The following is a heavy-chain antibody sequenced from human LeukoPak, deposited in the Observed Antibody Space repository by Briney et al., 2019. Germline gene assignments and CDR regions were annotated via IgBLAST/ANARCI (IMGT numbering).Heavy chain of an antibody. J-gene: IGHJ3*02. Sequence: ASVKVSCKASGYTFTSYAMNWVRQAPGQGLEWMGWINTNTGNPTYAQGFTGRFVFSLDTSVSTAYLQISSLKAEDTAVYYCARDWSTPGSGSYEGYDAFDIWGQGTMVTVSS. V-gene: IGHV7-4-1*02. CDR1: GYTFTSYA. CDR3: ARDWSTPGSGSYEGYDAFDI. CDR2: INTNTGNP. D-gene: IGHD1-26*01.